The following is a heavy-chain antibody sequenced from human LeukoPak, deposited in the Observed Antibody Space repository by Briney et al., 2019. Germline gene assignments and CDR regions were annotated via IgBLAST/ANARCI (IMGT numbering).Heavy chain of an antibody. D-gene: IGHD2-21*01. CDR2: IRTNGSST. J-gene: IGHJ6*02. Sequence: GGSLRLSCAASGFTFSNYAMSWVRQAPGKGLEWVSSIRTNGSSTYYADSVKGRFTISRDNSRNRLYLQMNSLRAEDTAVYYCAKDIVVAGYYGMDVWGQGTTVTVSS. V-gene: IGHV3-23*01. CDR1: GFTFSNYA. CDR3: AKDIVVAGYYGMDV.